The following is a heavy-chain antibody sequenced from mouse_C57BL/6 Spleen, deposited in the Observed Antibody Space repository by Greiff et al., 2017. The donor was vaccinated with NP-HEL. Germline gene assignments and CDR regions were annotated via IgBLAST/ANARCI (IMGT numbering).Heavy chain of an antibody. CDR3: ARSPYYSYAMDY. Sequence: EVQLQQSGPELVKPGASVKMSCKASGYTFTDYNMHWVKQSHGKSLEWIGYINPNNGGTSYNQKFKGKATLTVNKSSRTAYMELRSLTSEDSAVYYCARSPYYSYAMDYWGQGTSVTVSS. CDR1: GYTFTDYN. V-gene: IGHV1-22*01. CDR2: INPNNGGT. J-gene: IGHJ4*01. D-gene: IGHD1-1*01.